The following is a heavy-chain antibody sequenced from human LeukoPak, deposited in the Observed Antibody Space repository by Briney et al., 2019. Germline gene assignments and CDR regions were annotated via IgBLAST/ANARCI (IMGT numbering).Heavy chain of an antibody. CDR3: AKYLAPRTYYDFWSGYYTGFDY. CDR1: GFTVSSNY. CDR2: ISGSGGST. J-gene: IGHJ4*02. V-gene: IGHV3-23*01. Sequence: SGGSLRLSCAASGFTVSSNYMSWVRQAPGKGLEWVSAISGSGGSTYYADSVKGRFTISRDNSKNTLYLQMNSLRAEDTAVYYCAKYLAPRTYYDFWSGYYTGFDYWGQGTLVTVSS. D-gene: IGHD3-3*01.